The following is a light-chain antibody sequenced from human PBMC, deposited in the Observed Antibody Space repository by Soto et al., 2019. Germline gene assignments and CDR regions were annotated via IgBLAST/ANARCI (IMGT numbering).Light chain of an antibody. CDR2: KAS. J-gene: IGKJ1*01. CDR1: QTISSW. CDR3: QHYNSYSEA. Sequence: DIQMTHSPSTLSASVIDRFTITCLASQTISSWLAWFQQRPGRAPKFLIYKASSLKSGVPSRFSGSGSGTEFTLTISSLQPDDFATYYCQHYNSYSEAFGQGTKVDI. V-gene: IGKV1-5*03.